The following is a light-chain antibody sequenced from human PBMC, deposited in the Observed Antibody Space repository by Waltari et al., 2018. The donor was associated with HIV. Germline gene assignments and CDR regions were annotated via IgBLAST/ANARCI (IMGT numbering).Light chain of an antibody. CDR2: KDT. CDR1: TLPKTS. J-gene: IGLJ3*02. Sequence: SYALTQSPSVSVYPGQTARITCSGDTLPKTSDYWYQQKPGQAPVLAIYKDTERPSRIPRRFSGSSSWTIVTLTISDVHAEDEADYYCQSADSSGVWVFGGGTKLTVL. V-gene: IGLV3-25*03. CDR3: QSADSSGVWV.